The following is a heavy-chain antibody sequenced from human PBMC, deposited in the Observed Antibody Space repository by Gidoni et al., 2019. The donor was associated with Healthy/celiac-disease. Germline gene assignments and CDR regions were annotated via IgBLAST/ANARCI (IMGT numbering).Heavy chain of an antibody. D-gene: IGHD3-3*01. J-gene: IGHJ4*02. CDR3: AKGRVPVLLEWLPADY. CDR1: GFTFSSYG. V-gene: IGHV3-30*18. Sequence: QVPLVESGGGVVQPGRSLRLSCAASGFTFSSYGMHWVRQAPGKGLEWVAVISYDGSNKYYADSVKGRFTISRDNSKNTLYLQMNSLRAEDTAVYYCAKGRVPVLLEWLPADYWGQGTLVTVSS. CDR2: ISYDGSNK.